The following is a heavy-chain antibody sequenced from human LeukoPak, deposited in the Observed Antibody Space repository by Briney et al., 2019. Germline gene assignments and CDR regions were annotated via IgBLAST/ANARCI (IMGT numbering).Heavy chain of an antibody. J-gene: IGHJ3*02. Sequence: GGSLRLSCAASGFSFSTIYMSWVRQTPGQGLEWVANINVDGTAEYYVDSVKGRFTISRDNAKNSLYLQMNSLRAEDTAVYYCARDPYRFAFDIWGQGTVVLVTS. CDR3: ARDPYRFAFDI. D-gene: IGHD1-26*01. CDR2: INVDGTAE. CDR1: GFSFSTIY. V-gene: IGHV3-7*03.